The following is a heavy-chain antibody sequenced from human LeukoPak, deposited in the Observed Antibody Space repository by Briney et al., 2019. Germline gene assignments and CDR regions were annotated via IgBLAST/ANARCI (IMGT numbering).Heavy chain of an antibody. CDR2: ISNDGGNK. D-gene: IGHD3-9*01. V-gene: IGHV3-30-3*01. Sequence: GRSLRLSCAASGFAFSSYAMHWVRQAPGKGLEWVAVISNDGGNKYYADSVKGRFTISRDNPKNTLYLQMNSLRAEDTAVYYCARDQDKYDILTGFDYWGQGTLVTVSS. CDR1: GFAFSSYA. J-gene: IGHJ4*02. CDR3: ARDQDKYDILTGFDY.